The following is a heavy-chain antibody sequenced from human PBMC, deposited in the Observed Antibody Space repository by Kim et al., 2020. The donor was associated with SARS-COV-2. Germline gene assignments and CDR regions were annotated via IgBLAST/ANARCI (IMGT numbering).Heavy chain of an antibody. Sequence: GGSLRLSCAASGFTVSSNYMSWVRQAPGKGLEWVSVIYSGGSTYYADSVKGRFTISRDNSKNTLYLQMNSLRAEDTAVYYCARVMLAAFILDGMDVWGQGTTVTVSS. CDR3: ARVMLAAFILDGMDV. CDR1: GFTVSSNY. CDR2: IYSGGST. V-gene: IGHV3-53*01. J-gene: IGHJ6*02. D-gene: IGHD6-13*01.